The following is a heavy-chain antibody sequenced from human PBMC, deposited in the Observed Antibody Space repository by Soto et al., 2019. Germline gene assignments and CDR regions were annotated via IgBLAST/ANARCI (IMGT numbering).Heavy chain of an antibody. CDR2: FIPILGVA. D-gene: IGHD2-2*01. J-gene: IGHJ4*02. CDR3: ARDNKRCSTTTCYSSGGY. CDR1: GGTFNSYT. Sequence: SVKVSCKASGGTFNSYTISWVRQAPGQGLEWLGRFIPILGVANYAQKFQGRVTISADKSTSTTYMELTSLRSEDTAVYYCARDNKRCSTTTCYSSGGYWGQGTLVTVSS. V-gene: IGHV1-69*04.